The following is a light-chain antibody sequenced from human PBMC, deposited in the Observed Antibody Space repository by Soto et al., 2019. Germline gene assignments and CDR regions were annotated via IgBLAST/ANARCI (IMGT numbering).Light chain of an antibody. CDR3: QAWDSTTAGVI. CDR1: KLGDKY. V-gene: IGLV3-1*01. CDR2: QDN. Sequence: SYELTQPPSVSVSPGQTASITCSGDKLGDKYAYWYQQKPGQSPVLVIYQDNKRPSGIPERFSGSNSGNTATLTISGTQAMDEADYYCQAWDSTTAGVIFGGGTKVTVL. J-gene: IGLJ2*01.